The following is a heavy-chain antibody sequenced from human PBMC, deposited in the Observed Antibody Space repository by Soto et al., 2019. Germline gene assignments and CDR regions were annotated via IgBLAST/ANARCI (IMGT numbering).Heavy chain of an antibody. CDR3: AREAAALDY. CDR2: ISYDGSNK. D-gene: IGHD6-25*01. V-gene: IGHV3-30-3*01. CDR1: GFTFSSYA. J-gene: IGHJ4*02. Sequence: QVQLVESGRGVVQPGRSLRLSCAASGFTFSSYAMHWVRQAPGKGLEWVAVISYDGSNKYYADSVKGRFTISRDNSKNTLYLQMNSLRAEDTAVYYCAREAAALDYWGQGTLVTVSS.